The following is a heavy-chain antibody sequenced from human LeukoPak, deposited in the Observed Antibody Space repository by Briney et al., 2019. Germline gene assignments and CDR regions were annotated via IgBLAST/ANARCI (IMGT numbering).Heavy chain of an antibody. CDR2: ISPASGAT. J-gene: IGHJ1*01. D-gene: IGHD1-1*01. CDR3: LNEHGG. CDR1: GYTFTGSY. Sequence: GASVKVSCKASGYTFTGSYMHWVRQAPGQGFEWIGWISPASGATKYAQNFQGRVTLTTDTSITTAYMELSSLTSDVTASYYCLNEHGGWGQGTPVTVSS. V-gene: IGHV1-2*02.